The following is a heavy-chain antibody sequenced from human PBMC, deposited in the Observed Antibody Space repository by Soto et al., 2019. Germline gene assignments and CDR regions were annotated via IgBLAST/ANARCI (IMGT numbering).Heavy chain of an antibody. D-gene: IGHD5-12*01. J-gene: IGHJ3*02. CDR1: GYTFTGYY. CDR2: INPNSGGT. V-gene: IGHV1-2*04. Sequence: GASVKVSCKASGYTFTGYYMHWVRQAPGQGLEWMGWINPNSGGTNYAQKFQGWVTMTRDTSISTAYMELSRLRSDDTAVYYCARRPLDRGYSGYDETYDAFDIWGQGTMVTVSS. CDR3: ARRPLDRGYSGYDETYDAFDI.